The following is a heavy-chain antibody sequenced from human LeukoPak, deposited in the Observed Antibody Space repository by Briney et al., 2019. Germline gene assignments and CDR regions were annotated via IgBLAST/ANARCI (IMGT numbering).Heavy chain of an antibody. Sequence: GGSLRLSCAASGFTFSSYSMNWVRQAPGKGLEWVSYISSSGSTIYYADSVKGRFTISRDNAKNSLYLQMNSLRAEDTAVYYCARDLHYYGSGSGVGYWGQGTLVTVSS. D-gene: IGHD3-10*01. J-gene: IGHJ4*02. CDR2: ISSSGSTI. CDR3: ARDLHYYGSGSGVGY. V-gene: IGHV3-48*04. CDR1: GFTFSSYS.